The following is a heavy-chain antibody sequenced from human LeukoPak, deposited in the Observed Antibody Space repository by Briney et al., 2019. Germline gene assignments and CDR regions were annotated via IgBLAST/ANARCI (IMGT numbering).Heavy chain of an antibody. CDR3: AKASYEGAFDI. CDR1: GFTFDDYG. V-gene: IGHV3-20*04. D-gene: IGHD5-12*01. Sequence: GGSLRLSCAASGFTFDDYGMSWVRQAPGKGLEWVSGINWNGGSTGYADSVKGRFTISRDNAKNSLYLQMNSLRAEDMALYYCAKASYEGAFDIWGQGTMVTVSS. J-gene: IGHJ3*02. CDR2: INWNGGST.